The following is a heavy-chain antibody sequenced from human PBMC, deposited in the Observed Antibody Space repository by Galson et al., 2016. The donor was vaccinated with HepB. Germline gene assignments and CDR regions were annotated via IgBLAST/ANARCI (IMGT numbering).Heavy chain of an antibody. CDR2: IYPGDSDT. CDR1: GYAFNSYW. Sequence: QSGAEVKKPGESLKISCKGAGYAFNSYWIAWVRQMPGKGLEWMGIIYPGDSDTNYSPSFEGQVTFSADKSISTAYLHWRSVKASDTAMYYCARRKGTLVPGEYCGNWFDSWGQGTLVTVSS. V-gene: IGHV5-51*01. J-gene: IGHJ5*01. D-gene: IGHD3-10*01. CDR3: ARRKGTLVPGEYCGNWFDS.